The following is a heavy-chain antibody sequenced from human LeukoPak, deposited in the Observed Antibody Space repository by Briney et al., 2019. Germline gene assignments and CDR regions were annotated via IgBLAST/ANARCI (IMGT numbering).Heavy chain of an antibody. Sequence: SETLSLTCAVYGGSFSGYYWSWIRQPPGKGLEWIGVINHSGSTNYNPSLKSRVTTSVDTSKNQYSLKLSSVTAADTAVYYCARELTVAIDIWGQGTMVTVSS. V-gene: IGHV4-34*01. CDR2: INHSGST. D-gene: IGHD3-16*01. CDR3: ARELTVAIDI. J-gene: IGHJ3*02. CDR1: GGSFSGYY.